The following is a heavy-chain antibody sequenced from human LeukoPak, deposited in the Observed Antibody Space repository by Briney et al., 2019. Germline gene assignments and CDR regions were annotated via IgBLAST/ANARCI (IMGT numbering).Heavy chain of an antibody. D-gene: IGHD6-13*01. CDR1: GFTFSNAW. CDR2: IKSKTDVGTT. CDR3: VGIAAAGKH. Sequence: GGSLRLSCAASGFTFSNAWMSWVRQAPGKGLEWVGRIKSKTDVGTTDYAAPVKGRLTISRDDSKNTLYLQMNSLKTEDTAVYYCVGIAAAGKHWGQGTLVTVSS. V-gene: IGHV3-15*01. J-gene: IGHJ1*01.